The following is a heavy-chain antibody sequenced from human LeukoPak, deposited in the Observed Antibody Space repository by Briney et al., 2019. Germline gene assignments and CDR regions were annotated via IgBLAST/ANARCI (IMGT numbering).Heavy chain of an antibody. J-gene: IGHJ4*02. CDR3: ARCPYDILTGYYSVDY. D-gene: IGHD3-9*01. Sequence: SQTLSLTCTVSGGSISSGSYYWSWIRQPAGKGLEWIGRIYTSGSTNYNPSLKSRVTISVDTSKNQFSLKLSSVTAADTAVYYCARCPYDILTGYYSVDYWGRGTLVTVSS. V-gene: IGHV4-61*02. CDR2: IYTSGST. CDR1: GGSISSGSYY.